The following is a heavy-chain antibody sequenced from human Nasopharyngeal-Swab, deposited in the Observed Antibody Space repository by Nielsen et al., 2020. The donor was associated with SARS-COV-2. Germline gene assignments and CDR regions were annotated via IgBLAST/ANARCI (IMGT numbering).Heavy chain of an antibody. D-gene: IGHD2-15*01. Sequence: GESLKISCAVSGFTFTSHAMSWVRQAPGKGLEWVSSTTGSGGRTYYADSVKGRFTISRDNSKNTLYLQMNSLRAEDTAIYYCAKEHCSGGSCYSRQTFDWFDPWGQGTLVTVSS. V-gene: IGHV3-23*01. J-gene: IGHJ5*02. CDR2: TTGSGGRT. CDR3: AKEHCSGGSCYSRQTFDWFDP. CDR1: GFTFTSHA.